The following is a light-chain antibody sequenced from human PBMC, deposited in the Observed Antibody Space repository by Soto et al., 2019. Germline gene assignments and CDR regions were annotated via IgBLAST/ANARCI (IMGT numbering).Light chain of an antibody. Sequence: QSALTQPASVSGSPGQSITISCTGTSSDVGGYNYVSWYQQHPGKAPKLMIYDVSNRPSGVSNRFSCSKSGNTASLTISGLQAEDEADYYCSSYTSSTLEVFGGGTKLTVL. CDR2: DVS. CDR1: SSDVGGYNY. V-gene: IGLV2-14*01. CDR3: SSYTSSTLEV. J-gene: IGLJ2*01.